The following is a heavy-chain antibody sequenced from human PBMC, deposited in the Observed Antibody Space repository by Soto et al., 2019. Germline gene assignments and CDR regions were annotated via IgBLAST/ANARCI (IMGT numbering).Heavy chain of an antibody. Sequence: QVQLVQSGAEVKKPGASVKVACKASGYTFTGYYMHWVRQAPGQGLEWMGWINPNSGGTNYAQKFQGRVTMTMDTSISTAYMELSRLRSDDTAVYYCARSQLPSPTTGFDPWGQGTLVTVSS. CDR3: ARSQLPSPTTGFDP. V-gene: IGHV1-2*02. CDR2: INPNSGGT. CDR1: GYTFTGYY. J-gene: IGHJ5*02. D-gene: IGHD1-1*01.